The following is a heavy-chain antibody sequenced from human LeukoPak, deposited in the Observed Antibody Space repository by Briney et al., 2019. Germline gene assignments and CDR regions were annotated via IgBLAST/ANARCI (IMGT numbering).Heavy chain of an antibody. Sequence: SETLSLTCTVSGGSFTPYYWSWIRQPPGKGLEWIGHISYSGSTNYNPSLKSRVTISVDTSKNQFSLKLSSVTAADTAVYYCAREPRFLEWSRNIYWGQGTLVTVSP. CDR3: AREPRFLEWSRNIY. CDR2: ISYSGST. J-gene: IGHJ4*02. V-gene: IGHV4-59*12. D-gene: IGHD3-3*01. CDR1: GGSFTPYY.